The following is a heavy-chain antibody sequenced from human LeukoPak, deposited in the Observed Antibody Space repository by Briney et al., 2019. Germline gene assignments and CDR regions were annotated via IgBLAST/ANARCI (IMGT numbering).Heavy chain of an antibody. Sequence: PSETLSLTCTVSGGSISSYYWSWIRQPPGKGLEWIGYIYYSGSTNYNPSLKSRGTISVDTSKNQFSLKLSSVTAADTAVYYCARHGDIVVVPAAVYAFDIWGQGTMVTVSS. J-gene: IGHJ3*02. CDR3: ARHGDIVVVPAAVYAFDI. D-gene: IGHD2-2*01. CDR2: IYYSGST. V-gene: IGHV4-59*08. CDR1: GGSISSYY.